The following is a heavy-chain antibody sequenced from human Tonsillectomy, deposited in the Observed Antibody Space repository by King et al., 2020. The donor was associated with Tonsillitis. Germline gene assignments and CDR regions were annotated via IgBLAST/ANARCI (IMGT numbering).Heavy chain of an antibody. CDR3: ASVYSSTRLGWYDP. Sequence: QLVQSGAEVRKPGESLKISCQGSGDSFINYWIGWVRQMPGGGRDVIGIIYHSDSDTRYSPSFQGRVTISVDKSISTAYLQWSSLKASDTAIYYCASVYSSTRLGWYDPWGQGTLVTVSS. V-gene: IGHV5-51*01. J-gene: IGHJ5*02. CDR1: GDSFINYW. D-gene: IGHD6-13*01. CDR2: IYHSDSDT.